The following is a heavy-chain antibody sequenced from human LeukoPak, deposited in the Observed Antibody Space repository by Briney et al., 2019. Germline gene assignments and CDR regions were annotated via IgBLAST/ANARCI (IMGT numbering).Heavy chain of an antibody. Sequence: PGGSLRLSCAASGFNFSSYGMHWVRQAPGKGLEGVAFIRYDGSNKYYADSVKGRFTIPRDNSKNTLYLQMNSLRAEDTAVYYCAKVVPAAQTPFDAFDIWGQGTMVTVSS. D-gene: IGHD2-2*01. CDR3: AKVVPAAQTPFDAFDI. CDR2: IRYDGSNK. V-gene: IGHV3-30*02. CDR1: GFNFSSYG. J-gene: IGHJ3*02.